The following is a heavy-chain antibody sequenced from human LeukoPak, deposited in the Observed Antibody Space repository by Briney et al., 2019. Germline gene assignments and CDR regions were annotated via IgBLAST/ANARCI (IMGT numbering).Heavy chain of an antibody. CDR3: ARDIMGRGYYYYYMDV. J-gene: IGHJ6*03. D-gene: IGHD2-8*01. Sequence: PSQTLSLTCTVSGGSISSGSYYWSWIRQPAGKGLEWIGRIYTSGSTNYNPSLKSRVTVSVDTSKNQFSLKLSSVTAADTAVYYCARDIMGRGYYYYYMDVWGKGTTVTVSS. CDR1: GGSISSGSYY. CDR2: IYTSGST. V-gene: IGHV4-61*02.